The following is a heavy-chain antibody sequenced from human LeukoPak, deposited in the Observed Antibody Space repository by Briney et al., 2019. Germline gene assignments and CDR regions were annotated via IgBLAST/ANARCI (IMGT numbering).Heavy chain of an antibody. J-gene: IGHJ4*02. Sequence: GGSLRLSGSASGFTSISYARHGVGQPPGRELEYFSPISSNGGSTYYADSVKGRFTISRDNSKNTLYLQMNSLRAEDTAVYYCAKDQLYSSGWYSFDYWGQGTLVTVSS. CDR1: GFTSISYA. D-gene: IGHD6-19*01. CDR3: AKDQLYSSGWYSFDY. CDR2: ISSNGGST. V-gene: IGHV3-64*04.